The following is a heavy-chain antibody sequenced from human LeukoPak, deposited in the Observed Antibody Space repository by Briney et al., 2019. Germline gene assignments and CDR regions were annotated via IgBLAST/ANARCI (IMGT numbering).Heavy chain of an antibody. CDR1: GGSFSGFY. V-gene: IGHV4-34*01. Sequence: PSETLSLTCAVYGGSFSGFYWSWIRQPPGRGLEWIGEINHSGSTNYNPSLKSRVTISVDTSKNQFSLKLSSVTAADTAGYYCARGRAVASDYWGQGTLVTVSS. J-gene: IGHJ4*02. CDR2: INHSGST. D-gene: IGHD6-19*01. CDR3: ARGRAVASDY.